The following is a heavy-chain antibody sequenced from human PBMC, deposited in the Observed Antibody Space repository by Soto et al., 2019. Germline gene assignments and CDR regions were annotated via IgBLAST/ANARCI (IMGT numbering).Heavy chain of an antibody. V-gene: IGHV4-30-4*01. CDR2: ISYRVDT. CDR1: GDSFSSDDYY. Sequence: SETLSLTCTVSGDSFSSDDYYWSWIRQPPGKGLEWIGYISYRVDTYYSPSLKSRVTMSIDTSKNQFSLNVSSVTAADTAVYYCARVAGVAYCGGDCYHCDYWGQGTLVT. J-gene: IGHJ4*02. D-gene: IGHD2-21*02. CDR3: ARVAGVAYCGGDCYHCDY.